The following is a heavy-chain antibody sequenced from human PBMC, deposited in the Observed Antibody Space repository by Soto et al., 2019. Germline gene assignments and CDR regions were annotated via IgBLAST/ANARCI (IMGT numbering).Heavy chain of an antibody. Sequence: QVQLQQWGAGLLKPSETLSLTCADYGESFSGYYWSWIRQPPGKGLEWIGEINHSGSTNYNPSLKSRVTISVDTSKNQFSLKLSSVTAADTAVYYCARDHYYYGSGSYYNRLFDYWGQGTLVTVSS. J-gene: IGHJ4*02. CDR2: INHSGST. CDR1: GESFSGYY. D-gene: IGHD3-10*01. V-gene: IGHV4-34*01. CDR3: ARDHYYYGSGSYYNRLFDY.